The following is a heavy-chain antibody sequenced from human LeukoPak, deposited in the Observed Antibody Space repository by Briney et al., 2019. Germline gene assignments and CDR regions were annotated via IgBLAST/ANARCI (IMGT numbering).Heavy chain of an antibody. Sequence: SETLSLTCTVSSDSISRYYRSWIRQSPGKGLEWIGDIYYSGSTNYNPSLKSRVTMSVDTSKKQFSLKLSSVTAADTAVYYCARQGFYDSRGYYYFSLDYWGPGTLVTVSS. CDR3: ARQGFYDSRGYYYFSLDY. J-gene: IGHJ4*02. CDR2: IYYSGST. D-gene: IGHD3-22*01. V-gene: IGHV4-59*08. CDR1: SDSISRYY.